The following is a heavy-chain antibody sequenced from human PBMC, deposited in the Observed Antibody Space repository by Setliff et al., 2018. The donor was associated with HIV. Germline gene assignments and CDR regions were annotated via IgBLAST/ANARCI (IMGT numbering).Heavy chain of an antibody. D-gene: IGHD2-15*01. CDR1: GGSISCYC. Sequence: PSETLSLTCSFSGGSISCYCWSWIRQPPGKGLEWVGYIYYSGRTNYNPSLKSRVNISVDTSKNQFSLKLSSVTAAATDVYYCARERSGGSCYSCHYYYMDVWGKGTTVTVSS. CDR2: IYYSGRT. CDR3: ARERSGGSCYSCHYYYMDV. V-gene: IGHV4-59*12. J-gene: IGHJ6*03.